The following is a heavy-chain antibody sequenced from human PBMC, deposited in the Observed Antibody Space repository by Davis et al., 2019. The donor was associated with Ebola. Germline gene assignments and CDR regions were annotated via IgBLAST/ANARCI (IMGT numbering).Heavy chain of an antibody. D-gene: IGHD2/OR15-2a*01. CDR3: AKASIFVHDAFDI. CDR1: GFTFSSYG. Sequence: GGSLRLSCAASGFTFSSYGMHWVRQAPGKGLEWVAVISYDGSNKYYADSVKGRFTISRDNSKNTLYLQMNSLRAEDTAVYYCAKASIFVHDAFDIWGQGTMVTVSS. CDR2: ISYDGSNK. J-gene: IGHJ3*02. V-gene: IGHV3-30*18.